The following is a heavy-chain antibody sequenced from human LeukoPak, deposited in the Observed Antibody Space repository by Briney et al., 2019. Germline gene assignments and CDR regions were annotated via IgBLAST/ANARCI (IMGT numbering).Heavy chain of an antibody. V-gene: IGHV1-2*02. J-gene: IGHJ4*02. CDR3: ATFPMVRGVISE. D-gene: IGHD3-10*01. CDR2: INPNSGGT. Sequence: ASVKVSCKASGYTFTGYYMHWVRQAPGQGLEWMGWINPNSGGTNYAQKFQGRVTMTRDTSISTAYMELSRLRSDDTAVYYCATFPMVRGVISEWGQGTLVTVSS. CDR1: GYTFTGYY.